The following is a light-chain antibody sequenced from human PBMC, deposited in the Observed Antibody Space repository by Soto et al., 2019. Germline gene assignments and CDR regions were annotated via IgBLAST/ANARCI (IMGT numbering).Light chain of an antibody. CDR2: HNN. V-gene: IGLV1-40*01. CDR3: QSYDSTYV. CDR1: SSNIGAGYD. J-gene: IGLJ1*01. Sequence: QSALTQPPAVSRAPGQRVTISCTGSSSNIGAGYDVHWYQQRPGTAPKLLIYHNNNRPSGVPDRFSGSQSGTSASLAITGLQAEDEADYYCQSYDSTYVFGTGTKVTVL.